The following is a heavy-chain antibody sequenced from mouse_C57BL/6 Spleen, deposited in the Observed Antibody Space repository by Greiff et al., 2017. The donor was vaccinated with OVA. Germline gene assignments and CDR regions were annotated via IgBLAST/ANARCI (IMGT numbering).Heavy chain of an antibody. CDR3: ARDSRGWLAY. V-gene: IGHV5-4*01. Sequence: EVMLVESGGGLVKPGGSLKLSCAASGFTFSSYAMSWVRQTPEKRLEWVATISDGGSYTYYPDNVKGRFTISRDNAKNNLYLQMSHLKSEDTAMYYCARDSRGWLAYWGQGTLVTVSA. CDR1: GFTFSSYA. CDR2: ISDGGSYT. J-gene: IGHJ3*01.